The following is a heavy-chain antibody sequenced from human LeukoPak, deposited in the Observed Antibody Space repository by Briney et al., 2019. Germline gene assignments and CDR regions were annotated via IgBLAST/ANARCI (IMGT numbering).Heavy chain of an antibody. CDR1: GGSISSYY. CDR3: ARTTDYGDYWHYFDY. CDR2: IYYSGST. Sequence: PSETLSLTCTVSGGSISSYYWSWIRQPPGKGLEWIGYIYYSGSTNYNPSLKSRVTISVDTSKNQFSLKLSSVTAADTAVYYCARTTDYGDYWHYFDYWGQGTLATVSS. J-gene: IGHJ4*02. V-gene: IGHV4-59*01. D-gene: IGHD4-17*01.